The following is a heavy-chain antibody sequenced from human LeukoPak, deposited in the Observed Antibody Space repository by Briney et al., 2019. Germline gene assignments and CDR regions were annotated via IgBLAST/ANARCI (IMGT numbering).Heavy chain of an antibody. Sequence: ASVKVSCKASGYTFTGYYMHWVRQAPGQGLEWMGWIDPNSGGTNYAQKFQGWVTMTRDTSISTAYMELSRLRSDDTAVYYCARDQGKWIQLWSFDYWGQGTLVTVSS. CDR1: GYTFTGYY. D-gene: IGHD5-18*01. CDR3: ARDQGKWIQLWSFDY. J-gene: IGHJ4*02. V-gene: IGHV1-2*04. CDR2: IDPNSGGT.